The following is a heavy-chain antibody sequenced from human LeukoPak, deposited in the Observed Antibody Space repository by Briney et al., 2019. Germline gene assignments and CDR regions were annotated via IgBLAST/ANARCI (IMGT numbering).Heavy chain of an antibody. CDR1: GFTFSSYA. CDR2: ISGSVGST. CDR3: AKGGYSYGYTPYDAFDI. D-gene: IGHD5-18*01. Sequence: GGSLRLSCAASGFTFSSYAMSWVRQAPGKGLEWVSAISGSVGSTYYADSVKGRFTISRDNSKNTLYLQMNSLRAEDTAVYYCAKGGYSYGYTPYDAFDIWGQGTMVTVSS. V-gene: IGHV3-23*01. J-gene: IGHJ3*02.